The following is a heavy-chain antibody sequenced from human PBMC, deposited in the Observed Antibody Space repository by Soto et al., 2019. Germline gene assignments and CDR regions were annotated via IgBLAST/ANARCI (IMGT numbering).Heavy chain of an antibody. CDR3: ARGHPAEWLPPYYGMDV. V-gene: IGHV1-8*01. Sequence: QVQLVQSGAEVKKPGASVKVSCKASGYTFTSYDINWVRQATGQGLEWMGWMNPNSGNTGYAQKFQGRVTMTRNTSISTAYMELSSLRSEDTAVYYCARGHPAEWLPPYYGMDVWGHGTTVTVSS. D-gene: IGHD3-3*01. J-gene: IGHJ6*02. CDR2: MNPNSGNT. CDR1: GYTFTSYD.